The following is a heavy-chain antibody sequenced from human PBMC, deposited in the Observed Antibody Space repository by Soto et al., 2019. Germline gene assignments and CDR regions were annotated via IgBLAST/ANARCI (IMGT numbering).Heavy chain of an antibody. V-gene: IGHV3-48*02. CDR2: ISSSSSTI. Sequence: GGSLRLACAASGFTFSSYSMNWVRQAPGKGLEWVSYISSSSSTIYYADSVKGRFTISRDNAKNSLYLQMNSLRDEDTAVYYCASLPRGWLVIGYWGQGTLVTVSS. D-gene: IGHD6-19*01. J-gene: IGHJ4*02. CDR1: GFTFSSYS. CDR3: ASLPRGWLVIGY.